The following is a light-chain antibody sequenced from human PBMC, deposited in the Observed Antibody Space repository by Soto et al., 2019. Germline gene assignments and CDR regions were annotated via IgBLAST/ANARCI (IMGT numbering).Light chain of an antibody. V-gene: IGLV2-14*01. CDR3: SSYTSSTPYV. CDR2: EVS. CDR1: KNDIGVYDF. J-gene: IGLJ1*01. Sequence: QSVRTQPPSASGSPGQSVAISCTGTKNDIGVYDFVSWYQHHPGKAPRLIIYEVSNRPSGVSNRFSGSKSGNTASLTISGLQAEDEADYYCSSYTSSTPYVFGTGTKVTV.